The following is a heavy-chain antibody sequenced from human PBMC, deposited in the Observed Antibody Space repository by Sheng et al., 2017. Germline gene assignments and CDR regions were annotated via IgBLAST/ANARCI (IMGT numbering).Heavy chain of an antibody. CDR1: GYTFTNYG. Sequence: QVHLVQSGAEVKKPGASVKVSCKASGYTFTNYGITWVRQAPGQGLEWVGWISPYSSNTDYAQKLQGRVTMTTHTSTNTAYMELRSLRSDDTAMYYCATPRGTGWFDYWGQGTLVTVSS. CDR2: ISPYSSNT. CDR3: ATPRGTGWFDY. V-gene: IGHV1-18*01. D-gene: IGHD1-1*01. J-gene: IGHJ5*01.